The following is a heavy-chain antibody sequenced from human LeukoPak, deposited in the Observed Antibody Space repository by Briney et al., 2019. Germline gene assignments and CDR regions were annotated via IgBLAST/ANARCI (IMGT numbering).Heavy chain of an antibody. CDR2: TSYDGSTK. V-gene: IGHV3-30*18. CDR1: GFTFSSHG. Sequence: PGGSLRLSCAASGFTFSSHGMHWVRQAPGKGLEWVAVTSYDGSTKYYAGSAKGRFNISRDNSKNTLYLQMNSLRVDDTAVYYCAKDATLFGDQYFDYWGQGTLVIVSS. D-gene: IGHD3-10*01. CDR3: AKDATLFGDQYFDY. J-gene: IGHJ4*02.